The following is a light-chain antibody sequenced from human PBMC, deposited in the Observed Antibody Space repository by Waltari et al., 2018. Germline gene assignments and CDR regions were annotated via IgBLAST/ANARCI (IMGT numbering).Light chain of an antibody. Sequence: DIVLTQSPGTLSLSPGETATLSCRARQSVKSEDLTWYQQKPGQAPRLLVYGASSRATGIPDRFSVSGSGTDFTLTIRRLEPEDFAVFYCLQWGASQWTFGQGTRVEVK. CDR2: GAS. V-gene: IGKV3-20*01. CDR3: LQWGASQWT. CDR1: QSVKSED. J-gene: IGKJ1*01.